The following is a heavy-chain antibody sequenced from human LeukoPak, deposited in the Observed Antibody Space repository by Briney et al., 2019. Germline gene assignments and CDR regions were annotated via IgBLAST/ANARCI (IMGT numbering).Heavy chain of an antibody. CDR1: GGSISSSSYY. Sequence: PSETLSLTXTVSGGSISSSSYYWGWIRQPPGKGLEWIGSIYYSGSTYYNPSLKSRVTISVDTSKNQFSLKLSSVTAADTAVYYCARDGEHYYFDYWGQGTLVTVSS. CDR3: ARDGEHYYFDY. V-gene: IGHV4-39*02. D-gene: IGHD1/OR15-1a*01. CDR2: IYYSGST. J-gene: IGHJ4*02.